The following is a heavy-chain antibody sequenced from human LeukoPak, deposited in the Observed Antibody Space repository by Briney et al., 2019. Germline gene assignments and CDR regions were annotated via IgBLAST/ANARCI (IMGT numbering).Heavy chain of an antibody. CDR1: GYTFTSYY. CDR3: ARLPKGGSLVAGSDY. D-gene: IGHD6-19*01. Sequence: GASVKVSCKASGYTFTSYYIHWVRQAPGQGLEWMGIINPSGGGTSYAQKFQGRVTMTRDTSTSTVYMELSSLRSEDTAVYYCARLPKGGSLVAGSDYWGQGSLVTVSS. CDR2: INPSGGGT. V-gene: IGHV1-46*01. J-gene: IGHJ4*02.